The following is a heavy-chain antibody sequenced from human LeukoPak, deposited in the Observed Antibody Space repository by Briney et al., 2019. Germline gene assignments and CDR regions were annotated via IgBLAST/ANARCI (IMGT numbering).Heavy chain of an antibody. J-gene: IGHJ6*03. V-gene: IGHV4-34*01. Sequence: SETLSLTCAVYGGSFSGYYWSWIRQPPGKGLEWIGSIYYSGSTYYNPSLKSRVTISVDTSKNQFSLKLSSVTAADTAVYYCASGYNWNYIIYYYYYMDVWGKGTTVTVSS. D-gene: IGHD1-7*01. CDR1: GGSFSGYY. CDR3: ASGYNWNYIIYYYYYMDV. CDR2: IYYSGST.